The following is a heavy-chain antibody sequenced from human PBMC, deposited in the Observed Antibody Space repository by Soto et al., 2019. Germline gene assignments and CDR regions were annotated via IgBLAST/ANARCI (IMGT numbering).Heavy chain of an antibody. CDR3: ARVRQGSSSSGRYFDY. Sequence: PSETLSLTCTVSGASITSYFWSWIRQPPGKGLEWIGYIYYSGSIDYNPSLKSRVTISVDTSKNRFSLRLRSVTAADTAVYYCARVRQGSSSSGRYFDYWGQGTLVTVSS. J-gene: IGHJ4*02. CDR1: GASITSYF. CDR2: IYYSGSI. D-gene: IGHD6-6*01. V-gene: IGHV4-59*01.